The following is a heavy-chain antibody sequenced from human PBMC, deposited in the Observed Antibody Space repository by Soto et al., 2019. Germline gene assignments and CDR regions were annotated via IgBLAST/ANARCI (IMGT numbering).Heavy chain of an antibody. Sequence: PSETLSLTCTVYGGSISSYYWTWIRQPPGKGLEWIGYIYYSGSTNYNPSLKSRVTISLDTSKNQFSLKLSSVTAADTAVYYCARLGGRYAVPHFDYWGQGTLVTVSS. CDR3: ARLGGRYAVPHFDY. D-gene: IGHD1-26*01. CDR1: GGSISSYY. V-gene: IGHV4-59*01. J-gene: IGHJ4*02. CDR2: IYYSGST.